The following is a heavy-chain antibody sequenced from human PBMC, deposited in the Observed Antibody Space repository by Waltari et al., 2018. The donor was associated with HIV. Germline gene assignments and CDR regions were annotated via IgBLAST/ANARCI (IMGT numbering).Heavy chain of an antibody. J-gene: IGHJ4*02. CDR3: MRHRGYFPPDY. Sequence: QLQLQESGPRLVKPSETLSLTWTVSDGSIPHSCGDYHWGWIRQPPGKELEWIGNIHYSGNTFYNPSLRSRVTISADKSKNQFSLKLRSVTAADTAVYFCMRHRGYFPPDYWGQGTLVTVSS. D-gene: IGHD1-26*01. CDR2: IHYSGNT. CDR1: DGSIPHSCGDYH. V-gene: IGHV4-39*01.